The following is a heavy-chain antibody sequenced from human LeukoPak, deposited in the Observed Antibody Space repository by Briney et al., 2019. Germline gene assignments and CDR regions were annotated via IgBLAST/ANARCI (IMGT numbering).Heavy chain of an antibody. V-gene: IGHV4-59*01. CDR1: GGSISSYY. CDR3: ARGLDWFDP. J-gene: IGHJ5*02. Sequence: SETLSLTCTVSGGSISSYYWSWVRQPPGKGLEWVGYIYYSGSTNYNPSLKSRVTISVDTSKNQFSLKLSSVTAADTAVYYCARGLDWFDPWGQGTLVTVSS. CDR2: IYYSGST.